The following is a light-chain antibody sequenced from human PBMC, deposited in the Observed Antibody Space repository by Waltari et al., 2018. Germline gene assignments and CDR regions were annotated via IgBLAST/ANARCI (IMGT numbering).Light chain of an antibody. Sequence: DIQMTQPPSTLSASVGTRVTIPCRSSQGISRWLAWYHQKPGKPPKVLIYDASSLESGVPSRFSGSGSETEFTLVISNLQPDDVATYYCQQYSGYSGIFGGGTKVEIK. CDR2: DAS. V-gene: IGKV1-5*01. CDR1: QGISRW. J-gene: IGKJ4*01. CDR3: QQYSGYSGI.